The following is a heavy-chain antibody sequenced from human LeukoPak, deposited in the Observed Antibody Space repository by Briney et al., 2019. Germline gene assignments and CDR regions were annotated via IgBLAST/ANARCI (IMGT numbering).Heavy chain of an antibody. D-gene: IGHD2-2*01. CDR3: AKGLIVVVPAAPLDY. Sequence: GGSLRLSCAASGFTFSSYGMHWVRQAPRKGLEWVAFIRYDGSNKYYADSVKGRFTISRDNSKNTLYLQMNSLRAEDTAVYYCAKGLIVVVPAAPLDYWGQGTLVTVSS. CDR2: IRYDGSNK. V-gene: IGHV3-30*02. CDR1: GFTFSSYG. J-gene: IGHJ4*02.